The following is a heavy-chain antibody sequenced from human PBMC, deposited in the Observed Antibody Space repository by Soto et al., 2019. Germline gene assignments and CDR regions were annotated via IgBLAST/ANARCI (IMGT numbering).Heavy chain of an antibody. V-gene: IGHV4-34*01. CDR1: GEFFSGYS. CDR3: ASMTKVYYYYGMDV. CDR2: INRSGST. Sequence: PSETLSLTCAVYGEFFSGYSWSWLRQPPGKGLEWIGEINRSGSTSYNPSLKSRVIISVDTSKNHFSLNVTSVTAADTAVYYCASMTKVYYYYGMDVWGQGTTVTVSS. J-gene: IGHJ6*02. D-gene: IGHD3-16*01.